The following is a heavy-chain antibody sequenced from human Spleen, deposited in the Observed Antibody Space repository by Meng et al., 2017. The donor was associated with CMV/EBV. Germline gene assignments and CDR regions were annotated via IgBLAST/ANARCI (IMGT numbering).Heavy chain of an antibody. D-gene: IGHD6-19*01. V-gene: IGHV1-18*01. CDR1: GYIFINYG. J-gene: IGHJ6*02. Sequence: ASVKVSCKASGYIFINYGICWVRQAPGQGLEWMGWSSPYNANTNNALKLQGRLTVSTDTSTGTAYMELKNLRPDDTAVYYCARGVINSSGWHKTYYYYGMDVWGQGTTVTVSS. CDR3: ARGVINSSGWHKTYYYYGMDV. CDR2: SSPYNANT.